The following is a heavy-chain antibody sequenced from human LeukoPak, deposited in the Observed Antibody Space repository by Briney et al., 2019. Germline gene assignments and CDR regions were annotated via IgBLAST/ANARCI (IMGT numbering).Heavy chain of an antibody. V-gene: IGHV3-49*04. J-gene: IGHJ4*02. CDR3: TREHYYGSGSYFW. Sequence: GGSLRLSCTASGFTFGDYAMSWVRQAPGKGLEWVGFIRSKAYGGTTEYAASVKGRFTISRDDSKSIAYLQMNSLKTEDTAVYYCTREHYYGSGSYFWWGQGTLVTASS. CDR2: IRSKAYGGTT. D-gene: IGHD3-10*01. CDR1: GFTFGDYA.